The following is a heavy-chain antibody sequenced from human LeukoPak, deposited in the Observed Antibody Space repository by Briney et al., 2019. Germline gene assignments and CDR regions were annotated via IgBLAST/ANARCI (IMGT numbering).Heavy chain of an antibody. CDR3: ARDVGAVAGGGNDAFDI. Sequence: PSETLSLTCTVSGVSIRRYYLIWLRQPPGKGLDWVGYIYYSCSTNYNPSLKSRVTISVDTSTNQFSLTLSPVTAPDTAVYYCARDVGAVAGGGNDAFDIWGQGTMVTVSS. V-gene: IGHV4-59*01. CDR1: GVSIRRYY. D-gene: IGHD6-19*01. CDR2: IYYSCST. J-gene: IGHJ3*02.